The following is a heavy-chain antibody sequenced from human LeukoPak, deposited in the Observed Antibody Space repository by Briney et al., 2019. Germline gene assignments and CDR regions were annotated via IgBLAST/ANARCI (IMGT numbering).Heavy chain of an antibody. CDR3: AKGGGGDFPFDY. Sequence: GGSLRLSCAASGFTFSNYAMSWVRQAPGKGLEWLSGLSGSGGSTYYADSVKGRFTISRDNFKNTLYLQMNSLRAEDTAVYYCAKGGGGDFPFDYWGQGTLVTVSS. V-gene: IGHV3-23*01. D-gene: IGHD2-21*02. CDR1: GFTFSNYA. CDR2: LSGSGGST. J-gene: IGHJ4*02.